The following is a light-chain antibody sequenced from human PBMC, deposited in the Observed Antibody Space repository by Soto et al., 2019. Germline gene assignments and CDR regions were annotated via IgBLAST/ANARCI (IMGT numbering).Light chain of an antibody. V-gene: IGKV3-15*01. CDR2: GIS. CDR3: QQHSKWPIT. Sequence: EIVMTQSPGTLSLSPGETATLSCRASQSVDSNYLAGYQHKPGQAPRLLVYGISTRATDIPARFSGSGSGTEFTLTISSLQSEDFGIYYCQQHSKWPITFGQGTRLEIK. J-gene: IGKJ5*01. CDR1: QSVDSN.